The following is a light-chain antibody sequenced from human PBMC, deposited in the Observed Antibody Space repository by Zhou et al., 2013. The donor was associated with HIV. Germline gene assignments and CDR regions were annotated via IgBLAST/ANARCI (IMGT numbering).Light chain of an antibody. CDR2: AAS. J-gene: IGKJ1*01. CDR3: QQYYSYPT. Sequence: AIRMTQSPSSFSASTGDRVTITCRASQGISSYLAWYQQKPGKAPKLLIYAASTLQSGVPSRFSGSGSGTDFTLTISCLQSEDFATYYCQQYYSYPTFGQGTKVE. CDR1: QGISSY. V-gene: IGKV1-8*01.